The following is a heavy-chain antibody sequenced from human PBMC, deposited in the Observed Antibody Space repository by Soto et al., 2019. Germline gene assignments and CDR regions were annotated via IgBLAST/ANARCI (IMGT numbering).Heavy chain of an antibody. Sequence: SETLSLTCTVSGASMSSGGYYWTWIRQSPGKGLEWIGYIYYSGSTYYNPSLESRVAISLDTSRSQFSLTLHSVTAADTAIYYCARDRHNNFFDPWGQGTLDTVSS. CDR2: IYYSGST. J-gene: IGHJ5*02. V-gene: IGHV4-31*03. CDR3: ARDRHNNFFDP. CDR1: GASMSSGGYY. D-gene: IGHD6-6*01.